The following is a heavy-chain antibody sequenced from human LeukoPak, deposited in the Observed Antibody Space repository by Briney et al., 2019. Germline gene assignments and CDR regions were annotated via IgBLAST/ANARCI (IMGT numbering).Heavy chain of an antibody. CDR3: AKVMNSYGSGSSYNPWRPFDS. CDR2: IARNSGNT. CDR1: GFTLDNYA. V-gene: IGHV3-9*01. J-gene: IGHJ4*02. Sequence: GRSLRLSCAASGFTLDNYAMHWVRQAPGEGLEWVSGIARNSGNTSFAESVKGRFTTPRDNARTSLYLQMNSLTPDDTAFYFCAKVMNSYGSGSSYNPWRPFDSWGQGTLVTVSS. D-gene: IGHD3-10*01.